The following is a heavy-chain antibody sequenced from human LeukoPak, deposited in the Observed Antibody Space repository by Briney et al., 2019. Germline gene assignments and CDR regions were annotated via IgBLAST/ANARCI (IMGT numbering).Heavy chain of an antibody. CDR1: YGSISSYY. Sequence: SETLSLTRTVSYGSISSYYWSWIRQPPGKGLEWIGNIYYSESSNYNPSLKTRVTISADTPKNQFSLKLSSVTAADTAVYFCARTNYGGNSIYYYMDVWGKGTTVTVSS. D-gene: IGHD4-23*01. J-gene: IGHJ6*03. V-gene: IGHV4-59*01. CDR2: IYYSESS. CDR3: ARTNYGGNSIYYYMDV.